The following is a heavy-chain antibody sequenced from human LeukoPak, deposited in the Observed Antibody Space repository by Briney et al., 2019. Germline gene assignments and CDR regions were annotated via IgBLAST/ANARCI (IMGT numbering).Heavy chain of an antibody. CDR1: GFTFSSYW. D-gene: IGHD1-7*01. V-gene: IGHV3-74*01. Sequence: GGSLRLSCAASGFTFSSYWMHWVRQAPGKGLVWVSRINSDGSSTSYADSVKGRFTISRDNAKNTLYLQMNSLRAEDTAVYYCARGRTNWNYSGNSVYYMDVWGKGTTVTVS. CDR2: INSDGSST. CDR3: ARGRTNWNYSGNSVYYMDV. J-gene: IGHJ6*03.